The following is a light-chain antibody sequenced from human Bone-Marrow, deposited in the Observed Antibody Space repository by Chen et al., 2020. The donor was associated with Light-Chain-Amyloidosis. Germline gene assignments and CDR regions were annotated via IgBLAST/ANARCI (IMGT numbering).Light chain of an antibody. V-gene: IGLV3-25*03. CDR1: DLPTKY. CDR3: QSADSSGTYEVI. Sequence: SYELTPPPPVSVSPGQPARITRPEDDLPTKYAYWYQQKPGQAPVLVIHRDTERPSGISERLSGSSSGTTATLTISGVQAEDEADYHCQSADSSGTYEVIFGGGTKLTVL. J-gene: IGLJ2*01. CDR2: RDT.